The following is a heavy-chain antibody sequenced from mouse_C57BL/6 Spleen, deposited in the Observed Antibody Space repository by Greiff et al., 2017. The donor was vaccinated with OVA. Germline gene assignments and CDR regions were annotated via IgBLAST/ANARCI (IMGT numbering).Heavy chain of an antibody. Sequence: QVQLQQSGAELVKPGASVKLSCKASGYTFTSYWMHWVKQRPGQGLEWIGMIHPNSGSTNYNEKFKSKATLTVDKSSSTAYMQLSSLTSEDSAVYYCARSGGVITGNYFDYWGQGTTLTVSS. CDR1: GYTFTSYW. CDR3: ARSGGVITGNYFDY. CDR2: IHPNSGST. V-gene: IGHV1-64*01. J-gene: IGHJ2*01. D-gene: IGHD1-1*01.